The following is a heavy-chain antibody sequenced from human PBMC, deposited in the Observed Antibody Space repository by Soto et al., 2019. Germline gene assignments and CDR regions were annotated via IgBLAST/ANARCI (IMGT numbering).Heavy chain of an antibody. Sequence: QVQLQESGPGLVKPSQTLSLTCTVSVASISSGPYYWNWIRQSPEKGLEWIGCIHPSGGTHYNPSLKSRVSISDDTSKNQFSLKMSSVTAADTAVYYCARGQDYSKSGYWGQGTLVTVSS. D-gene: IGHD4-4*01. CDR2: IHPSGGT. V-gene: IGHV4-31*03. CDR3: ARGQDYSKSGY. CDR1: VASISSGPYY. J-gene: IGHJ4*02.